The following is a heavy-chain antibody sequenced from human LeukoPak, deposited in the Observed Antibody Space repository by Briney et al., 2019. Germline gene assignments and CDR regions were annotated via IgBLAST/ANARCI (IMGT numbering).Heavy chain of an antibody. CDR3: ARILVADDGADY. CDR2: VNQDGNNK. D-gene: IGHD2-15*01. CDR1: VFTFCGSL. Sequence: GGSLRLSCAASVFTFCGSLMSWGRETPEERVEWVANVNQDGNNKNYVESVKGRFTITRDNAKNSLYLQMNSLRAEDTAVYYCARILVADDGADYWGQGTLVTVSS. J-gene: IGHJ4*02. V-gene: IGHV3-7*01.